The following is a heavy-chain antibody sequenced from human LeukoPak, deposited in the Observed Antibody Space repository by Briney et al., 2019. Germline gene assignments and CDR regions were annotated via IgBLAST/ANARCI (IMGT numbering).Heavy chain of an antibody. CDR2: ISGSAGST. CDR3: AKATRDNSGCLDY. V-gene: IGHV3-23*01. D-gene: IGHD6-19*01. CDR1: GFTFSTYA. J-gene: IGHJ4*02. Sequence: GSLRLSCAVSGFTFSTYAMTWVRQAPGKGLEWVSSISGSAGSTYYADSVKGRFTISRDNSKNTLDLQMNSLRAEDTAVYYCAKATRDNSGCLDYWGQGTLVAVSS.